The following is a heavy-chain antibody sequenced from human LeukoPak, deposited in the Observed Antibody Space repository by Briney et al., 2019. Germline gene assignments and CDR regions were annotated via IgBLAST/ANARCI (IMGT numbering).Heavy chain of an antibody. CDR2: IYPGDSDT. D-gene: IGHD2-21*01. CDR3: MRTIPPYYFDH. V-gene: IGHV5-51*01. Sequence: GESLKISCKGSGYNFSNNWIGWVRQMPGKGLEWMGIIYPGDSDTRYGPSFQGQVTISADKSIGAAYLQWSSLKASDTAVYFCMRTIPPYYFDHWGQGTLVTVSS. CDR1: GYNFSNNW. J-gene: IGHJ4*02.